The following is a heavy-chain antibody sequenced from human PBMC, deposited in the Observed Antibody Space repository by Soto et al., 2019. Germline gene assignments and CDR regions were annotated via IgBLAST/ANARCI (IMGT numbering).Heavy chain of an antibody. CDR1: GYIFTNSY. V-gene: IGHV1-46*01. CDR3: ARETDILTGFVIDY. Sequence: QVQLVQSGAEVQKPGASVRVSCKASGYIFTNSYLHWVRQAPGQGLEWMGIINPSAGRTNYAQNFQGRVTMTADTSTITVYTELSSLRSEDTAVYYCARETDILTGFVIDYWGQGTLVIVSS. D-gene: IGHD3-9*01. CDR2: INPSAGRT. J-gene: IGHJ4*02.